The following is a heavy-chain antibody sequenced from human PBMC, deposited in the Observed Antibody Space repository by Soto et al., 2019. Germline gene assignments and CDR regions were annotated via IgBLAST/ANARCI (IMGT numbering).Heavy chain of an antibody. V-gene: IGHV3-23*01. D-gene: IGHD2-15*01. CDR2: ISGSGGST. Sequence: GGSLRLSCAASGFTFSSYAMSWVRQAPGKGLEWVSAISGSGGSTYYADSVKGRFTISRDNSKNTLYLQMNSLRAEDTAVYYCATKTTIVVVVAANISIDPWGQGTLVTVSS. J-gene: IGHJ5*02. CDR1: GFTFSSYA. CDR3: ATKTTIVVVVAANISIDP.